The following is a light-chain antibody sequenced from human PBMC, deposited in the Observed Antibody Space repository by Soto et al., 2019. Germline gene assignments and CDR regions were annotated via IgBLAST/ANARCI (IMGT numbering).Light chain of an antibody. CDR2: EVS. Sequence: QSVLTQAASVSGSPGQSITISCTGTSSDVGGYNYVSWYQQHPGKAPKLKIYEVSNRPSGVSNRFSGSKSGNTASLTISGLQAEDEADYYCSSYTSSSTRVFGTGTKVTVL. V-gene: IGLV2-14*01. CDR3: SSYTSSSTRV. CDR1: SSDVGGYNY. J-gene: IGLJ1*01.